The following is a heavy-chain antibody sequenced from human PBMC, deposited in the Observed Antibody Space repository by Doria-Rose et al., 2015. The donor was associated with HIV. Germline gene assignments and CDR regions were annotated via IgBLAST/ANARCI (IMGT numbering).Heavy chain of an antibody. V-gene: IGHV4-61*02. J-gene: IGHJ4*02. CDR2: TYIRGST. CDR1: GGSIGSGSYY. CDR3: ARTANWNDGRVDS. D-gene: IGHD1-20*01. Sequence: LTCTVSGGSIGSGSYYWRWIRQPAGKGLEWIGRTYIRGSTDYNPSLQSRVTISVDTSKNQFSLEVNSVTAADTAVYYCARTANWNDGRVDSWGQGTSVIVSS.